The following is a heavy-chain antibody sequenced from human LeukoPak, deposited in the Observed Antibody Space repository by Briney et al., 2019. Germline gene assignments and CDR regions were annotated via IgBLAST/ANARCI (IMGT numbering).Heavy chain of an antibody. CDR2: IYYSGST. V-gene: IGHV4-59*08. CDR3: ARHVGYCSSTSCYFYFDY. J-gene: IGHJ4*02. Sequence: SENLSLTCTVSGGSISSYYWSWIRQPPGKGLEWIGYIYYSGSTNYNPSLKSRVTISVDTSKNQFSLKLSSVTAADTAVYYCARHVGYCSSTSCYFYFDYWGQGTLVTVSS. D-gene: IGHD2-2*01. CDR1: GGSISSYY.